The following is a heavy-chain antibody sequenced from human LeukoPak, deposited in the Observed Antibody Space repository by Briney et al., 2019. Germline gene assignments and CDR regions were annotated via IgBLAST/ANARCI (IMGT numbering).Heavy chain of an antibody. CDR3: ASGGYSSSWPLGY. V-gene: IGHV3-30*03. CDR2: ISNDGSNK. D-gene: IGHD6-13*01. Sequence: GRSLRLSFAASGFTFNNYGLHWVRPAPGKGLGWVAVISNDGSNKYYTDSVKGRFTISRDNSKNTLYLQMNSLRAEDTAVYYCASGGYSSSWPLGYWGQGTLVTVTS. J-gene: IGHJ4*02. CDR1: GFTFNNYG.